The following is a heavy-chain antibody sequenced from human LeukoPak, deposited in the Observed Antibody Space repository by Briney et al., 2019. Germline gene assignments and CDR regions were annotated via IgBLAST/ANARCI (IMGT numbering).Heavy chain of an antibody. CDR3: AGRYTSGYYGY. CDR1: GGSISSGYYY. J-gene: IGHJ4*02. CDR2: IYYSGST. Sequence: SGTLSLTCTVSGGSISSGYYYWSWIRQPPGKGLEWIGYIYYSGSTYYNPSLKSRVTISVDTSKNQFSLKLSSVTAADTAVYYCAGRYTSGYYGYWGQGTLVTVSS. V-gene: IGHV4-30-4*01. D-gene: IGHD3-22*01.